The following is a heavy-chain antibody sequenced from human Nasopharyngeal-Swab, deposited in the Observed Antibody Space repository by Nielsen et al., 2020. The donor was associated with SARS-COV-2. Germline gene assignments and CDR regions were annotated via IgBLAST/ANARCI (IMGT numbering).Heavy chain of an antibody. Sequence: GESLKISCAASGFTFSDYYMSWIRQAPGKGLEWVSYISSSGSTIYYADSVKGRFTISRDNAKKSLYLQMNSLRAEDTAVYYCARDRHGDDCRNYYYGMDVWGQGTTVSVSS. CDR3: ARDRHGDDCRNYYYGMDV. V-gene: IGHV3-11*01. D-gene: IGHD2-21*02. J-gene: IGHJ6*02. CDR2: ISSSGSTI. CDR1: GFTFSDYY.